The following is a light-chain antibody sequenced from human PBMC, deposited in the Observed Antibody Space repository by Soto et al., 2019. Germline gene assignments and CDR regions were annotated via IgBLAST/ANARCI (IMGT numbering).Light chain of an antibody. CDR2: EVN. CDR1: SNDVGGYNY. CDR3: SSYTSTSTLV. V-gene: IGLV2-14*01. Sequence: QSALTQPASVSGSPGQSITISCTGTSNDVGGYNYVSWYQQYPGKAPKLMIYEVNNRPSGVSNRFSGSKSGNTASLTLSGLQAEDEAYYYCSSYTSTSTLVFGRGTKLTVL. J-gene: IGLJ2*01.